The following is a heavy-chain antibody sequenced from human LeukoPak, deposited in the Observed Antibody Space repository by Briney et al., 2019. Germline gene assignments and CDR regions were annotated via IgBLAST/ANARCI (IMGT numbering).Heavy chain of an antibody. CDR1: GLTFSSYA. J-gene: IGHJ4*02. V-gene: IGHV3-23*01. CDR2: ISGSGGST. D-gene: IGHD2-8*01. Sequence: PGGSLRLSCAASGLTFSSYAMSWVRQAPGKGLEWVSAISGSGGSTYYADSVKGRFTISRDNSKNMLYLQMNSLRAEDTAVYYCAKGLDCTNGVCYILFGYLPSDFDYWGQGTLVTVSS. CDR3: AKGLDCTNGVCYILFGYLPSDFDY.